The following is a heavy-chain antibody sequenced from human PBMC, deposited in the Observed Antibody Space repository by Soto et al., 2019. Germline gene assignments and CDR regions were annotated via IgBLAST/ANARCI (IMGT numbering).Heavy chain of an antibody. CDR2: INPSGGST. CDR1: GYTFSTYY. Sequence: QVQLVQSGAEVKKPGASVKVSCKASGYTFSTYYMHWVRQAPGQGYEWMGIINPSGGSTTYAQKLQGRVTMPRATSPPPVSMALTSLTSADTAVYYCAEYDSHRYYLDYCGHGTLVTVSS. V-gene: IGHV1-46*03. D-gene: IGHD6-6*01. CDR3: AEYDSHRYYLDY. J-gene: IGHJ4*01.